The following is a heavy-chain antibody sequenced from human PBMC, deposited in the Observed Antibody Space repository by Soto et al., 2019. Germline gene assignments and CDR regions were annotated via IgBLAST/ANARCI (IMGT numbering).Heavy chain of an antibody. D-gene: IGHD2-2*01. V-gene: IGHV3-74*01. CDR3: ASPGRTSWNGPFDY. CDR2: INSDGSST. CDR1: GFTFSSYW. J-gene: IGHJ4*02. Sequence: GSLSLSCAASGFTFSSYWMHWVRQAPGKGLVWVSRINSDGSSTSYADSVKGRFTISRDNAKNTLYLQMNSLRAEDTAVYYCASPGRTSWNGPFDYWGQGTLVTVSS.